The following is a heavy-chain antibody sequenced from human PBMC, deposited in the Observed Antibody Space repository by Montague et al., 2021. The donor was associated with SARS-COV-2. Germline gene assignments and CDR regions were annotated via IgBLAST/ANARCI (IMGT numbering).Heavy chain of an antibody. D-gene: IGHD3-16*01. Sequence: SETLSLTCSVSSGSISSVSSYWGWIRQSPGKGLEWIGSIYYSGSTNYNPSLKSRVTISVDTAKSHFSLNLRSVTAADTAVYYCARLVGGNRGPDGMDVWGQGTTVAVSS. CDR1: SGSISSVSSY. CDR2: IYYSGST. V-gene: IGHV4-39*02. J-gene: IGHJ6*02. CDR3: ARLVGGNRGPDGMDV.